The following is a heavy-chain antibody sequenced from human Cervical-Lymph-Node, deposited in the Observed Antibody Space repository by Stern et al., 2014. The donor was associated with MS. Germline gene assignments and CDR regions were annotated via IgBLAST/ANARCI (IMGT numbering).Heavy chain of an antibody. Sequence: VQLAESGAEVKKPGASVKVSCKASGYTFTSYYMHWVRPAPGQGLEWRGIINPSGGSTSHAQKFQGRVTMTRDTSTSTVYMELSSLRSEDTAVYYCAREVAGHRLGMMDVWGQGTTVTVSS. CDR2: INPSGGST. D-gene: IGHD6-19*01. CDR3: AREVAGHRLGMMDV. CDR1: GYTFTSYY. V-gene: IGHV1-46*01. J-gene: IGHJ6*02.